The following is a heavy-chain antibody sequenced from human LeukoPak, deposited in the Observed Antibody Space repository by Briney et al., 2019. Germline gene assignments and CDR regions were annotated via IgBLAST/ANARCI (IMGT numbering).Heavy chain of an antibody. CDR3: ARAEPQRWLDAY. CDR1: GYTFTSYY. Sequence: PVASVKVSCKASGYTFTSYYIHWVRQAPGQGLEWMGRIQSNSGGATSAQKFQGRVTMTRDTSVNTAYLDLSRLRFDDTAVYYCARAEPQRWLDAYWGQGTLVTVSS. D-gene: IGHD5-24*01. CDR2: IQSNSGGA. V-gene: IGHV1-2*06. J-gene: IGHJ4*02.